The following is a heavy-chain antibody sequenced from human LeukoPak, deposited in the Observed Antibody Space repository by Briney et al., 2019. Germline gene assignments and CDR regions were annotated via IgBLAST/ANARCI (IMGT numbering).Heavy chain of an antibody. V-gene: IGHV3-21*04. CDR1: GFTFSSYS. D-gene: IGHD2-15*01. CDR3: AKNGDRGAYCSGGSCYPYYYYYMDV. CDR2: ISSSSSYI. Sequence: GGSLRLSCAASGFTFSSYSMNWVRQAPGKGLEWVSSISSSSSYIYYADSEEGRFTISRDNAKNSLYLQMNSLRAEDTAIYYCAKNGDRGAYCSGGSCYPYYYYYMDVWGKGTTVTISS. J-gene: IGHJ6*03.